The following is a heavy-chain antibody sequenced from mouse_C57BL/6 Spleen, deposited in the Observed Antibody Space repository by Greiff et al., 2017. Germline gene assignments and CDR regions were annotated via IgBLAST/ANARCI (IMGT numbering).Heavy chain of an antibody. Sequence: QVQLKQPGAELVMPGASVKLSCKASGYTFTSYWMHWVKQRPGQGLEWIGEIDPSDSYTNYNQKFKGKSTLTVDKSSSTAYMQLSSLTSEDSAVYYCASRLLRWGQGTLVTVSA. CDR2: IDPSDSYT. CDR3: ASRLLR. D-gene: IGHD1-1*01. J-gene: IGHJ3*01. CDR1: GYTFTSYW. V-gene: IGHV1-69*01.